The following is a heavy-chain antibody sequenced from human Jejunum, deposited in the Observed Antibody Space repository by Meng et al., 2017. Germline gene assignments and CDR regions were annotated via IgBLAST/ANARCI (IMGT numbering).Heavy chain of an antibody. V-gene: IGHV3-30*01. CDR2: ISFDGTET. Sequence: QVQMVESGGGVVQPGRSLRLSCAASGFNFHGYAMHWVRQGTGKGLEWVAGISFDGTETFYADSVKGRFTISRDNSKNTLFLQMIGLRAEDTAMYYCARSGGFSSEYPWGQGTLVTVSS. CDR1: GFNFHGYA. J-gene: IGHJ5*02. CDR3: ARSGGFSSEYP. D-gene: IGHD3-22*01.